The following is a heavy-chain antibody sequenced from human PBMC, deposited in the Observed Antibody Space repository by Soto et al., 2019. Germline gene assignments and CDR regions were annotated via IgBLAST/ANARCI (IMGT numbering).Heavy chain of an antibody. V-gene: IGHV3-33*01. J-gene: IGHJ6*02. D-gene: IGHD1-7*01. CDR1: GFTFSSYG. CDR3: ARAVAWNYADYYYYGMDV. Sequence: GGSLRLPCAASGFTFSSYGMHWVCQAPGKGLEWVAVLWYDGSNKSYADSVKGRFTISRDNSKNTLYLQMNSLRAEDTAVYYCARAVAWNYADYYYYGMDVWGQGTTVTVSS. CDR2: LWYDGSNK.